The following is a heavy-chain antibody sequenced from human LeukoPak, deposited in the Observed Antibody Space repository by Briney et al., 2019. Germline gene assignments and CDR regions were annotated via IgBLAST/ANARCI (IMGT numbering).Heavy chain of an antibody. CDR3: ARQTGYSSSWHFDY. V-gene: IGHV4-30-4*08. J-gene: IGHJ4*02. CDR1: GGSISSGDYY. Sequence: PSQTLSLTCTVSGGSISSGDYYWSWIRQPPGKGLEWIGYIYYSGSTYYNPSLKSRVTISVDTSKNQFSLKLSSVTAADTAVYYCARQTGYSSSWHFDYWGQGTLVTVSS. CDR2: IYYSGST. D-gene: IGHD6-13*01.